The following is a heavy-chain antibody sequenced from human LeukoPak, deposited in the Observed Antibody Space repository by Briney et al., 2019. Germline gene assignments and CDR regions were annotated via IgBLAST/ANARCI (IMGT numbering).Heavy chain of an antibody. CDR1: GGSFSGYY. D-gene: IGHD3-10*01. Sequence: PSETLSLTCAVYGGSFSGYYWSWIRQPPGKGLEWIGEINHSGSTNYNPSLKSRVTISVDTSKNQFSLKLSSVTAADTAVYCCAICRYYYGSGRNFDYWGQGTLVTVSS. CDR2: INHSGST. V-gene: IGHV4-34*01. J-gene: IGHJ4*02. CDR3: AICRYYYGSGRNFDY.